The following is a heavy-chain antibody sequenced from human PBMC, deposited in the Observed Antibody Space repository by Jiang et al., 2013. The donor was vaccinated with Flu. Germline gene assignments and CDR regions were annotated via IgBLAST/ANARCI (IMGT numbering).Heavy chain of an antibody. J-gene: IGHJ3*02. V-gene: IGHV2-5*01. CDR2: MYSNDDK. Sequence: KPTQTLTLTCTFSGFSLSTTGVGVGWIRQPPGKALEWLSLMYSNDDKRYSPSLKSRLTITKDTSKDQVVLAMTNMDPVDTATYFCARSWRGVTDAFDIWGQGTVVTVSS. CDR3: ARSWRGVTDAFDI. CDR1: GFSLSTTGVG. D-gene: IGHD3-10*01.